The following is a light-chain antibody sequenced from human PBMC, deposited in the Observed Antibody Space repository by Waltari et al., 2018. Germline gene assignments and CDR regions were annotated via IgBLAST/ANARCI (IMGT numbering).Light chain of an antibody. CDR1: SSDGGGYNY. CDR2: DVS. J-gene: IGLJ2*01. CDR3: SSYISSSTLEL. V-gene: IGLV2-14*03. Sequence: SALTQPASVSGAPGQSSTISCTGTSSDGGGYNYVTWYQQHPGKAPNLMIYDVSNRPAGVSYRLSGSKSGNTASLTISGLQSEDEADYYCSSYISSSTLELFGGGTSLTVL.